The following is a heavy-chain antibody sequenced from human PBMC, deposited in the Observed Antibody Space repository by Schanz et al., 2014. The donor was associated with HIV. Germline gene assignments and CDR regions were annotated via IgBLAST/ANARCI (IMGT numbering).Heavy chain of an antibody. CDR3: AKISGFSVRDKLGCFDY. D-gene: IGHD3-16*01. J-gene: IGHJ4*02. Sequence: QLSESGGDLVRPGGSLRLSCAASGFSFSTYPMAWVRQAPGEGLEWVSTISRSGGTTFYTDSVKGRFTISRANSKNTLYLQLGRLRLEDTAIYNCAKISGFSVRDKLGCFDYWGQGILVTVSS. V-gene: IGHV3-23*01. CDR2: ISRSGGTT. CDR1: GFSFSTYP.